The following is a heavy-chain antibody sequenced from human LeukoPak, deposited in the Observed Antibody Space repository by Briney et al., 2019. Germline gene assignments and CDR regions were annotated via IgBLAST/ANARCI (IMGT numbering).Heavy chain of an antibody. CDR2: VSIYNDNT. V-gene: IGHV1-18*01. CDR3: ARTGHYRFDY. Sequence: ASVKVSCKASGYSFTDYDFSWVRQAPGQGLEWLGWVSIYNDNTHYAREFQDRVTMTTDISTSTAYMEPKSLTSDDTAVYFCARTGHYRFDYWGQGTLVTVSS. D-gene: IGHD3-9*01. J-gene: IGHJ4*02. CDR1: GYSFTDYD.